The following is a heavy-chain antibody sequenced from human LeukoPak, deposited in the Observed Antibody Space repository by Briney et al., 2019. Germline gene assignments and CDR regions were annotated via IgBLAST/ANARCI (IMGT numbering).Heavy chain of an antibody. D-gene: IGHD3-22*01. Sequence: SGGSLRLSCAASGFTFSSYAMSWVRQAPGKGLEWVSAISGSGGSTYYADSVKGRFTISRDNSKNTLYLQMNSLRAGDTAVYYCAKDRHYYDSSGIDYWGQGTLVTVSS. CDR1: GFTFSSYA. CDR3: AKDRHYYDSSGIDY. CDR2: ISGSGGST. J-gene: IGHJ4*02. V-gene: IGHV3-23*01.